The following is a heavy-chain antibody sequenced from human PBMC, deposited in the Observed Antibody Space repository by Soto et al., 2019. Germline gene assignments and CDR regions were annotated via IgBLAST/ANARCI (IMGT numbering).Heavy chain of an antibody. J-gene: IGHJ4*02. CDR3: ARGYSGYDYGFDQ. Sequence: QVRLHESGPGLVKPSETLSLTCTVSGDSLRSGGYHWSWIRQFPGKGMGWIGYIFYFGSAYYKRSLEGRVTMSIDSSESHISLSLKSVTVADTAVYYWARGYSGYDYGFDQWGQGILVTVSS. CDR1: GDSLRSGGYH. CDR2: IFYFGSA. D-gene: IGHD5-12*01. V-gene: IGHV4-31*03.